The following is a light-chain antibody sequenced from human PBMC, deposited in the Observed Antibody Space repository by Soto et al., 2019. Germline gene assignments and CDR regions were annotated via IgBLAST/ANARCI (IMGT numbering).Light chain of an antibody. J-gene: IGKJ1*01. V-gene: IGKV1-5*03. CDR2: KAS. Sequence: DIQMTQSPSTLSESVGDRVTITCRASQSISSWLAWYQQKPGRAPKLLIYKASSLETGVPSRFSGSGSGTEFTLIISSLQPDDFASYYCQQYGSSSPWTFGQGTNVEIK. CDR1: QSISSW. CDR3: QQYGSSSPWT.